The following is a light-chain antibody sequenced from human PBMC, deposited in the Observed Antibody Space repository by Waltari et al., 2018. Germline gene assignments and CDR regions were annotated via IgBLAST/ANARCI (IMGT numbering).Light chain of an antibody. V-gene: IGKV4-1*01. CDR1: QSVLFSSTNKNY. Sequence: DIVMTQSPDSLTVSLGERATINCKSSQSVLFSSTNKNYVAWYQQKPGQPPKLLIYWASTRESGVPDRFSGSGSGTDFTLTISSLQAEDVAVYYCQQYYDTLYTFGQGTKLEIK. CDR3: QQYYDTLYT. CDR2: WAS. J-gene: IGKJ2*01.